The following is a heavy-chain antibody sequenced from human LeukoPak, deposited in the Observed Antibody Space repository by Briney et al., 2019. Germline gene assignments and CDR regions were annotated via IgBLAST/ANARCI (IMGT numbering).Heavy chain of an antibody. V-gene: IGHV3-23*01. J-gene: IGHJ4*02. CDR2: ISGSGGST. Sequence: GGSLRLSCAASGFTVSSNYMSWVRQAPGKGLEWVSAISGSGGSTYYADSVKGRFTISRDNSKNTLYLQMNSLRAEDTAVYYCAKDLYYYGSGSYFDYWGQGTLVTVSS. CDR1: GFTVSSNY. CDR3: AKDLYYYGSGSYFDY. D-gene: IGHD3-10*01.